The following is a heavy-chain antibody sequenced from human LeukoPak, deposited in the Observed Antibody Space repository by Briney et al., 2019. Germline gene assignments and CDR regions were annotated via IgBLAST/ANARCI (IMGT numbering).Heavy chain of an antibody. CDR1: GFSFRDFW. CDR3: ARFGYSGWNLEY. D-gene: IGHD5-12*01. V-gene: IGHV3-7*01. Sequence: PGGSLRLSCAASGFSFRDFWMTWVRQAPGKGPEWVANINQGGSVKYYVDSVKGRFTISRDDAERSLYVQMNSLRDDDTAVYYCARFGYSGWNLEYWGQGTLVTVSS. CDR2: INQGGSVK. J-gene: IGHJ4*02.